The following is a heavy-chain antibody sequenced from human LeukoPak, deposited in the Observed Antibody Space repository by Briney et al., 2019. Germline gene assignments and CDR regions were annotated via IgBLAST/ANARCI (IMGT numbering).Heavy chain of an antibody. CDR3: ARDAWDFWSGHQGVFDY. D-gene: IGHD3-3*01. CDR2: IKQDGSEK. Sequence: GSLRLSCAAPGFTFDDYAMHWVRQAPGKGLEWVANIKQDGSEKYYVDSVKGRFTISRDNAKNSLYLQMNSLRAEDTAVYYCARDAWDFWSGHQGVFDYWGQGTLVTVSS. CDR1: GFTFDDYA. J-gene: IGHJ4*02. V-gene: IGHV3-7*01.